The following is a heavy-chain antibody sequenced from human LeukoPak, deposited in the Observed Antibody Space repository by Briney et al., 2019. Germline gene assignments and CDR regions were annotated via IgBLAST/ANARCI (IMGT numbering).Heavy chain of an antibody. D-gene: IGHD2-21*01. Sequence: SVKVSCTASGGTFSIYAISGVRQAPGQGLEWMGRIIPILGIANYAQKFQGRVTITADKSTSTAYMELSSLRSEDTAVYYCASSISLMDVWGQGTTVTVSS. CDR3: ASSISLMDV. CDR1: GGTFSIYA. V-gene: IGHV1-69*04. CDR2: IIPILGIA. J-gene: IGHJ6*02.